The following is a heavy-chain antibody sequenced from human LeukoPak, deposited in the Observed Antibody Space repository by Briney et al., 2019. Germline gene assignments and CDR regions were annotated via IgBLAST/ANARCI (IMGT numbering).Heavy chain of an antibody. CDR1: GGSISSSSYY. CDR2: IYYSGST. J-gene: IGHJ3*02. CDR3: ARLGENYDILTGYVGRDAFDI. Sequence: SETLSLTCTVSGGSISSSSYYWGWIRQPPGKGLEWIVSIYYSGSTYYNPSLKSRVTISVDTSKNQFSLKLSSVTAADTAVYYCARLGENYDILTGYVGRDAFDIWGQGTMVTVSS. V-gene: IGHV4-39*07. D-gene: IGHD3-9*01.